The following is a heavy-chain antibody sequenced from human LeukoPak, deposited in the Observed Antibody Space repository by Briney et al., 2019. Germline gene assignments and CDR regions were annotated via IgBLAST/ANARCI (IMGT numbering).Heavy chain of an antibody. V-gene: IGHV2-70*01. CDR3: ARSGVAATDDAFDI. J-gene: IGHJ3*02. CDR1: GFSLSTSGMC. Sequence: SGPALVKPTQTLTLTCTFSGFSLSTSGMCVSWIRQPPGKALEWLALIDWDDDKYYSTSLKTRLTISKDTSKNQVALTMTNMDPVDTATYYCARSGVAATDDAFDIWGQGTMVTVSS. CDR2: IDWDDDK. D-gene: IGHD2-15*01.